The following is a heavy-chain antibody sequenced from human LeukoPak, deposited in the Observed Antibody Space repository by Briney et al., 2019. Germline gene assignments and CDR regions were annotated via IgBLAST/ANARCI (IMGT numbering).Heavy chain of an antibody. CDR1: GDFNTDYY. Sequence: PSETLSLTCTVSGDFNTDYYWSSLRQPPGKGLEWLGYIYYRGGTNYNPSLESRVTISGDRSKNDFSLRLTSASAADTAVYYCARGRIIVAPGVYHFENWGQGTLVTVSS. V-gene: IGHV4-59*08. J-gene: IGHJ4*02. CDR2: IYYRGGT. CDR3: ARGRIIVAPGVYHFEN. D-gene: IGHD3-22*01.